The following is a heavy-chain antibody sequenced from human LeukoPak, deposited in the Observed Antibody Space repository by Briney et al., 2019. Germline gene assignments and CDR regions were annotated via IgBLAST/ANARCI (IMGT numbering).Heavy chain of an antibody. Sequence: SVMVSCKASGGSFRTYPISWVRQAPGQGLEWMGGLTQFFRRTNYTQKFQGRLTITTDESSSTAYMELSDLRSDDTAVYYCATSESGRSWDWFAPWGQGTLVTVSS. J-gene: IGHJ5*02. D-gene: IGHD3-10*01. CDR2: LTQFFRRT. V-gene: IGHV1-69*05. CDR3: ATSESGRSWDWFAP. CDR1: GGSFRTYP.